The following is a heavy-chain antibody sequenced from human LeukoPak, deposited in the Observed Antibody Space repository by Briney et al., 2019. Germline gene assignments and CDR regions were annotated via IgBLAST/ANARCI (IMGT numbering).Heavy chain of an antibody. J-gene: IGHJ4*02. CDR1: GFTFSGYW. CDR3: VRGDSGWFEY. CDR2: IKTDGSHT. V-gene: IGHV3-74*01. Sequence: GGSLRVSCVASGFTFSGYWMHWVRQVPGKGPVRVSRIKTDGSHTNYADSVKGRFTISRDNAKNTLYLQMNSLRAEDTAIYYCVRGDSGWFEYWGQGTLVTVSS. D-gene: IGHD6-19*01.